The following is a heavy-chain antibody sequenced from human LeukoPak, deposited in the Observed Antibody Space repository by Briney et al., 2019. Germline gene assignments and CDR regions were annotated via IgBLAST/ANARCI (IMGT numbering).Heavy chain of an antibody. D-gene: IGHD5-18*01. J-gene: IGHJ4*02. CDR3: ARDLGGYSYGPLGY. Sequence: GGALRLSCAASGFTFSSYAMHWVRQAPGKGREYVSAISSNGGSTYYANSVKGRFTISRDNSKNTLYLQMGSLRAEDMAVYYCARDLGGYSYGPLGYWGQGTLVTVSS. V-gene: IGHV3-64*01. CDR2: ISSNGGST. CDR1: GFTFSSYA.